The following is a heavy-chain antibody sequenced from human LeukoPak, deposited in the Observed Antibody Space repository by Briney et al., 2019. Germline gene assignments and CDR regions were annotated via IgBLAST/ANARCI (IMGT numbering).Heavy chain of an antibody. CDR2: INPNSGGT. CDR1: GYTFTSYD. V-gene: IGHV1-2*02. CDR3: ARLPVGAKNYWYFDL. Sequence: GASVKVSCKASGYTFTSYDINWVRQATGQGLEWMGWINPNSGGTNYAQKFQGRVTMTRDTSISTAYMELSRLRSEDTAVYYCARLPVGAKNYWYFDLWGRGTLVTVSS. D-gene: IGHD1-26*01. J-gene: IGHJ2*01.